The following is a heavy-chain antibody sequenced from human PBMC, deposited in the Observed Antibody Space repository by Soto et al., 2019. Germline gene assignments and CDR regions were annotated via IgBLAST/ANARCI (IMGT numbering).Heavy chain of an antibody. CDR1: GFAFGNYG. D-gene: IGHD3-16*01. V-gene: IGHV3-30*03. J-gene: IGHJ6*02. Sequence: QVQLVESGGGVVQTGTSLRLYCVASGFAFGNYGLHWVRQPPGKGLEWVASILYDGSDKFYADSVKGRFTVSRDDSKKTFYVQMDSLRAEDTAVYFCARWGEVSHNPGGNYYYGMDVWGQGTPVTVSS. CDR2: ILYDGSDK. CDR3: ARWGEVSHNPGGNYYYGMDV.